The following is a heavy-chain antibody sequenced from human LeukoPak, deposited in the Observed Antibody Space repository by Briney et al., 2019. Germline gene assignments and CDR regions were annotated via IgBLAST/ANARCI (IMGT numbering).Heavy chain of an antibody. CDR1: EFPLRGFA. Sequence: GGSLRLSCPGSEFPLRGFAMSWVPGAPGKGLGGVSGIIAGGGSTNYADSVKGRFTISKDSSKNTLYLQMNSLRAEDTAVYYCAKVNEYYYDSGCYSNWFDPWGQGTLVTVSS. J-gene: IGHJ5*02. V-gene: IGHV3-23*01. CDR2: IIAGGGST. D-gene: IGHD3-22*01. CDR3: AKVNEYYYDSGCYSNWFDP.